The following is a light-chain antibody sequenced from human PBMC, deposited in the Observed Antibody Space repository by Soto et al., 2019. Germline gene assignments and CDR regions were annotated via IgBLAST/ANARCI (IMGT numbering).Light chain of an antibody. J-gene: IGKJ1*01. V-gene: IGKV1-39*01. CDR3: QQSYSAPTWT. CDR1: QSIVTY. Sequence: DTQMTQSPSSLPASVGDRVNITRLASQSIVTYLNWYLQKPGKAHKLLIYAASNLQSGVPSRFSGSGSGTDFTLTISSLQPEDFATYFGQQSYSAPTWTFGQGTKVDIK. CDR2: AAS.